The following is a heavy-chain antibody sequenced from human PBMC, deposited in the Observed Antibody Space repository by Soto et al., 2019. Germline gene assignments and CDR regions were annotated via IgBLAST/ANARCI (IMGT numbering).Heavy chain of an antibody. CDR2: ISSSSSTI. CDR3: ARDRASRTSCYRYYYCGMDV. Sequence: EVQLVESGGGLVQPGGSLRLSCAASGFTLSSYSMNWVRQAPGKGLEWVSYISSSSSTIYYADSVKGRFTISRDNAKISVYLQVNSLSDGDTTVYYCARDRASRTSCYRYYYCGMDVWGREPTVSVSS. V-gene: IGHV3-48*02. CDR1: GFTLSSYS. J-gene: IGHJ6*02. D-gene: IGHD2-2*01.